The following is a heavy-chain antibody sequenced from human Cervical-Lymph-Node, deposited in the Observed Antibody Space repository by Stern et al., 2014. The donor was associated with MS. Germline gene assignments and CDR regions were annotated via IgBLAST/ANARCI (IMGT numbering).Heavy chain of an antibody. Sequence: EVQLLESGGGLVQPGGSLRLSCAASGFTFRSYGMNWVRQAPGKGLEWVAYISGSSSNIYYVDSVKGRFTISRDNSKNSLYLHMNSLRGEDTAVYYCARDDMPMYGDNDAFDVWGQGTVVTVSS. CDR2: ISGSSSNI. CDR1: GFTFRSYG. D-gene: IGHD4-17*01. CDR3: ARDDMPMYGDNDAFDV. J-gene: IGHJ3*01. V-gene: IGHV3-48*01.